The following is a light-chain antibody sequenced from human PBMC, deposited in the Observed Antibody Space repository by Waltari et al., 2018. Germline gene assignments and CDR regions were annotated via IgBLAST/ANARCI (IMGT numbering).Light chain of an antibody. J-gene: IGKJ1*01. CDR1: QSVSNS. CDR2: GAS. V-gene: IGKV3-15*01. CDR3: QQYDTWPRT. Sequence: EIVMTQSPATLSVSQGERATRSCRASQSVSNSLAWYQQNPGQAPRLLIFGASTRATGIPARFSGSGSGTEFTLTISSLQSEDFAVYYCQQYDTWPRTFGQGTKVEIK.